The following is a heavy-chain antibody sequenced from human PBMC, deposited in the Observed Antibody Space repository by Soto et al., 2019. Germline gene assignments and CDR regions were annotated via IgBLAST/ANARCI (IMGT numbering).Heavy chain of an antibody. D-gene: IGHD3-22*01. CDR2: INHSGST. J-gene: IGHJ4*02. CDR1: GGSFSFYY. Sequence: QVQLHQWGAGLLKPSETLSLTCAVSGGSFSFYYWSWIRQPPGKELEWIGEINHSGSTNYNSSLKSRVTISVDTSKNQFSLKLSSVTAAATAVYYCATRFYDSSCYYLFYFDSWGQGTLVTVSS. CDR3: ATRFYDSSCYYLFYFDS. V-gene: IGHV4-34*01.